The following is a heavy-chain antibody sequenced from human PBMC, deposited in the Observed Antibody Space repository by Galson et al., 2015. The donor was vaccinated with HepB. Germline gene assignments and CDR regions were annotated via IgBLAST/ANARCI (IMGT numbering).Heavy chain of an antibody. CDR2: FDPEKPEI. CDR1: GYALTQLS. D-gene: IGHD3-16*02. J-gene: IGHJ4*01. Sequence: SVKVSCKVSGYALTQLSIHWVRQAPGKGLEWMGGFDPEKPEIIYAQKFQGRVTMTEDISSDTAYMELSSLRSEDTAVYYCFDSDFVWGNYRPGGWGQGTLVTVSS. V-gene: IGHV1-24*01. CDR3: FDSDFVWGNYRPGG.